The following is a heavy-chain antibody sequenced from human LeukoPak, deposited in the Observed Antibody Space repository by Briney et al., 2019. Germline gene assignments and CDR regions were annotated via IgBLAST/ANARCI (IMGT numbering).Heavy chain of an antibody. D-gene: IGHD3-9*01. CDR1: GGSISSYY. CDR3: ARGGDYDILTGYGWFDP. CDR2: IYYSGST. Sequence: SETLSLTCTVSGGSISSYYWSWIRQPPGKGLEWIGYIYYSGSTNYNPSLKSRVTISVDTSKNQFSLKLSSVTAADTAVYCCARGGDYDILTGYGWFDPWGQGTLVTVSS. V-gene: IGHV4-59*01. J-gene: IGHJ5*02.